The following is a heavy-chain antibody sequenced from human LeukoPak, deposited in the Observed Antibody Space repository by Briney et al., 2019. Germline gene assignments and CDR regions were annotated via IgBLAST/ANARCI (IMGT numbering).Heavy chain of an antibody. V-gene: IGHV1-2*02. CDR1: GYTLPRYY. D-gene: IGHD3-10*01. J-gene: IGHJ4*02. CDR3: ARAESYYGSGSYYY. Sequence: GASVTVSRKASGYTLPRYYMHWVRQAPRQALEWMRWNNPKSGGTNYAQKCQGRVTMTRDTSISADYMELSRLRSDDTAVYYCARAESYYGSGSYYYWGQGTLVTVSS. CDR2: NNPKSGGT.